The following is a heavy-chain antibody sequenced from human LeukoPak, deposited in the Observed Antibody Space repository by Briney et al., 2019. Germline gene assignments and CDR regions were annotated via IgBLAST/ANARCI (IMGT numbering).Heavy chain of an antibody. D-gene: IGHD2-8*01. CDR2: IRYDGSNK. V-gene: IGHV3-30*02. CDR3: AKGIVLMVYAISGDAFDI. J-gene: IGHJ3*02. CDR1: GFTFSSYG. Sequence: GGSLRLSCAASGFTFSSYGMHWVRQAPGKGLEWVAVIRYDGSNKYYADYVKGRFTISRDNSKNTLYLQMNSLRAEDTAVYYCAKGIVLMVYAISGDAFDIWGQGTMVTVSS.